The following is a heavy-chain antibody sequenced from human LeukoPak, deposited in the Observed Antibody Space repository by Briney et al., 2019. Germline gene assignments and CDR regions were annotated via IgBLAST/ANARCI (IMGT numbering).Heavy chain of an antibody. CDR1: GFTFSSYW. V-gene: IGHV3-7*01. CDR3: ARDLRYFDWYYFDY. CDR2: IKQDGSEK. Sequence: GGSLRLSCAASGFTFSSYWMSWVRQAPGKGLEWVANIKQDGSEKYYVDSVKGRFTISRDNAKNSLYLQMNSLRAEDTAVYYCARDLRYFDWYYFDYWGQGTLVTVSS. J-gene: IGHJ4*02. D-gene: IGHD3-9*01.